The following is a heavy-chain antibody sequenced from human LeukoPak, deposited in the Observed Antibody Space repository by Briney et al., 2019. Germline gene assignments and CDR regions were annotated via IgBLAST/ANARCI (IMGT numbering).Heavy chain of an antibody. V-gene: IGHV4-59*01. CDR2: IHYSGST. CDR1: GASISSYY. J-gene: IGHJ4*02. CDR3: ARYTMGDGYGDFDY. D-gene: IGHD2-21*02. Sequence: SEALSVTCTVPGASISSYYWSWIRQPPGKGLEWIWYIHYSGSTNYNRSLKSRATISVDTSKNQFSLKVTSVTAADTAVYYRARYTMGDGYGDFDYWGQGTLVTVSS.